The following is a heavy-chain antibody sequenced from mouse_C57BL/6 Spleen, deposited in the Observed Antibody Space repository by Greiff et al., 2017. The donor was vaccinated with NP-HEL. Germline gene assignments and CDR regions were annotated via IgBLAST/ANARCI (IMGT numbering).Heavy chain of an antibody. J-gene: IGHJ3*01. D-gene: IGHD2-4*01. CDR1: GYTFTSYW. V-gene: IGHV1-64*01. CDR2: IHPNSGST. CDR3: APYDYDGGRFAY. Sequence: QVQLKQPGAELVKPGASVKLSCKASGYTFTSYWMHWVKQRPGQGLEWIGMIHPNSGSTNYNEKFKSKATLTVDKSSSTAYMQLSSLTSEDSAVYYCAPYDYDGGRFAYWGQGTLVTVSA.